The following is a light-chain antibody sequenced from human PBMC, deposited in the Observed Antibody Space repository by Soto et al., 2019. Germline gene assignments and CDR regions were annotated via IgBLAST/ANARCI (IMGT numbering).Light chain of an antibody. V-gene: IGKV3-20*01. CDR3: QQYGSSWYT. J-gene: IGKJ2*01. CDR2: GAS. Sequence: ENVLTQSPGTLSLSPGERATLSCRASQSVSARSLAWYQHKPGQAPRLLIHGASSRATGIPDRFSGSGSGTDFTLSISRLEPEPFAVYYCQQYGSSWYTFGQCTKLEI. CDR1: QSVSARS.